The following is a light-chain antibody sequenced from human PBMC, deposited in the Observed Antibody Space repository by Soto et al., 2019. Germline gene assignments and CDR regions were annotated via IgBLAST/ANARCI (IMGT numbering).Light chain of an antibody. V-gene: IGLV1-44*01. Sequence: QSVLTQPPSASGTPGQRVTMSCYGSSSNIGRNTVNWYQQLPGTAPKLLIYSSNQRPPGVPDRFSGSRSGTSASLAISGLHSEDEADYYCASWDDSLNGPVFGGGTKLTVL. CDR3: ASWDDSLNGPV. CDR1: SSNIGRNT. J-gene: IGLJ2*01. CDR2: SSN.